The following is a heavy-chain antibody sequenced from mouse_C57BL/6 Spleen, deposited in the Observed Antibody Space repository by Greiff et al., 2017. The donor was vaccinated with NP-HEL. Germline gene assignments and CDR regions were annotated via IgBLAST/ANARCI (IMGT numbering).Heavy chain of an antibody. J-gene: IGHJ2*01. CDR3: APNWDVGY. CDR1: GFNIKDYY. D-gene: IGHD4-1*01. V-gene: IGHV14-2*01. CDR2: IDPEDGET. Sequence: VQLKQSGAELVKPGASVKLSCTASGFNIKDYYMHWVKQRTEQGLEWIGRIDPEDGETTYASKFQGKATITADTSSNTAYLQLSSLTSEDTAVYYCAPNWDVGYWGQGTTLTVSS.